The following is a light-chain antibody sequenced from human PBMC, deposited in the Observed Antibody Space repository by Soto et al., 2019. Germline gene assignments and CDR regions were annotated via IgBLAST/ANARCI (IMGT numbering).Light chain of an antibody. J-gene: IGLJ1*01. CDR3: CSYAGVSNV. Sequence: SVLTELASVSEPHLQASTIPSHVPRSDVGSYKFVSWYQQYPGKAPTLMIYEGSERPSGASDRFSGSKSGNTASLTISGLQYGEEADYFCCSYAGVSNVFGAGTKV. CDR2: EGS. V-gene: IGLV2-23*03. CDR1: RSDVGSYKF.